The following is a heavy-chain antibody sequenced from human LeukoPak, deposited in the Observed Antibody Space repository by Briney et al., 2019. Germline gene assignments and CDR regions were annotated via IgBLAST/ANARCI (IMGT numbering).Heavy chain of an antibody. CDR3: ARHRDLHYGDIDY. J-gene: IGHJ4*02. CDR1: GYSFTSYW. D-gene: IGHD4-17*01. Sequence: PGESLKISCKGSGYSFTSYWIGRVRQMPGKGLEWMGIIYPGDSDTRYSPSFQGQVTISADKSISTAYLQWSSLRASDTAMYYCARHRDLHYGDIDYWGQGTLVTVSS. V-gene: IGHV5-51*01. CDR2: IYPGDSDT.